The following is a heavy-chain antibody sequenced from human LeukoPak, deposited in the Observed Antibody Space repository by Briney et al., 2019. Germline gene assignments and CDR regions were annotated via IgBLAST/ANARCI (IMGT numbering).Heavy chain of an antibody. J-gene: IGHJ4*02. CDR1: GLTFSDYH. V-gene: IGHV3-11*01. CDR3: ATVHFGYFTF. Sequence: PGGSLRLSCAASGLTFSDYHMSWIRQAPGKGLEWVSHISDNGRTKYYANSVQGRFTVSRDNAKNSLYLQMNSLRADDTAVYYCATVHFGYFTFWGQGTLVPVS. D-gene: IGHD3-3*01. CDR2: ISDNGRTK.